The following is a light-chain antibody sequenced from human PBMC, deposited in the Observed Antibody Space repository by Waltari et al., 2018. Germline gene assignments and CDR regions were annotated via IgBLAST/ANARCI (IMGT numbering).Light chain of an antibody. Sequence: QSALTQAASVSGPVGQKVTLSCPGNSNNIGSYAVGWYQQISHGAPKTVMFGNSLPSGIPDRFSGSKSGTTASLTISGLQPEDEADYYCSTWDHSLRAQVFGGGTKLTVL. CDR2: GNS. J-gene: IGLJ3*02. CDR1: SNNIGSYA. V-gene: IGLV1-44*01. CDR3: STWDHSLRAQV.